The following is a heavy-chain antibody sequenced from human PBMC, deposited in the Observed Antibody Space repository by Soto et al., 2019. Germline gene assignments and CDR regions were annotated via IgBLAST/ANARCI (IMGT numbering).Heavy chain of an antibody. J-gene: IGHJ5*02. V-gene: IGHV4-39*01. Sequence: SETLSLTCTVSGGSISSSTYYWDWIRQPPGKGLEWIGAMYYTGNKNYNPSLEGRVTMSVDTSKNQFSLKLSSVTPTDTAVYYCARRSSSSLGSLFDPWGRGILVTVSS. CDR1: GGSISSSTYY. CDR3: ARRSSSSLGSLFDP. CDR2: MYYTGNK. D-gene: IGHD6-6*01.